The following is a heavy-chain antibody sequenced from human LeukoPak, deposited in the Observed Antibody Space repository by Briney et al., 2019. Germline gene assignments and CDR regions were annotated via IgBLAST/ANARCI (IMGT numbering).Heavy chain of an antibody. CDR3: ARDSSGYYAFDY. D-gene: IGHD3-22*01. J-gene: IGHJ4*02. Sequence: SETLSLTCTVSGGSISSSSYYWGWIRQPPGKGLQWIGSINYSGNTYYNPSLKSRVTISVDTSKNQFSLKLSSVTAADTAVYYCARDSSGYYAFDYWGQGTLVTVSS. CDR2: INYSGNT. CDR1: GGSISSSSYY. V-gene: IGHV4-39*07.